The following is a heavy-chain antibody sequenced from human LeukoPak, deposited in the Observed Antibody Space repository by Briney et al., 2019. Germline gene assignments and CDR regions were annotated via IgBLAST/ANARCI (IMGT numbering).Heavy chain of an antibody. Sequence: PSETLSLTCTVSGGSISRNYWSWIRQTPEKGLEWIGYIHSIGTTNYNPSLESRLTISIDTSKNQSSLKLSSVTAADTAVYYCATSYYGSGAYYNWFDPWGQGTLVTVSS. CDR3: ATSYYGSGAYYNWFDP. CDR2: IHSIGTT. CDR1: GGSISRNY. D-gene: IGHD3-10*01. V-gene: IGHV4-59*01. J-gene: IGHJ5*02.